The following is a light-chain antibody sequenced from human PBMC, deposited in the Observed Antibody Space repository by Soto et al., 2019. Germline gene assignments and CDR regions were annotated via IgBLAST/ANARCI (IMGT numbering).Light chain of an antibody. CDR3: AAWDDSLSGGV. Sequence: QSVLTQPPSASGTPGQRVTISCSGSSSNIGSNYVYWYQQLPGTAPKLLMYRNNKRPSGVPDRFSGSQSGTSASLAISGLRSEDEADYYCAAWDDSLSGGVFGGGTKVTVL. CDR1: SSNIGSNY. CDR2: RNN. J-gene: IGLJ2*01. V-gene: IGLV1-47*01.